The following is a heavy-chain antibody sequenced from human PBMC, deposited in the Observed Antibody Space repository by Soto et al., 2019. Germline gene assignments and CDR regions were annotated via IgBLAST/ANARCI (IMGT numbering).Heavy chain of an antibody. Sequence: EVQLLESGGGLVQPGGSLVLSCAASGFTFSSYAMSWVRQAPGKGLEWVSSISGGGNDAYYADSVKDRVTISRDNSRNTLYLQMNSLRADDTAIFYCTRSLFLASTGIEPFDLWGQGTLVTVSS. CDR3: TRSLFLASTGIEPFDL. J-gene: IGHJ4*02. CDR2: ISGGGNDA. V-gene: IGHV3-23*01. D-gene: IGHD6-13*01. CDR1: GFTFSSYA.